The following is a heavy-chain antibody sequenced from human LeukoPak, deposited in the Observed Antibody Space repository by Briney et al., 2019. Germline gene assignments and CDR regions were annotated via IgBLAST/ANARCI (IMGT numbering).Heavy chain of an antibody. CDR2: ISRSSSYI. D-gene: IGHD4-11*01. Sequence: KPGGSLRLSCAASGLTFSTYSMNWVRQAPGKGLEWVSSISRSSSYIYYADSVKGRFTTSRDNAKNSLYLQMNSLRAEDTAVYYCARETMTTVTLGGAFDIWGQGTMVTVSS. V-gene: IGHV3-21*01. CDR3: ARETMTTVTLGGAFDI. J-gene: IGHJ3*02. CDR1: GLTFSTYS.